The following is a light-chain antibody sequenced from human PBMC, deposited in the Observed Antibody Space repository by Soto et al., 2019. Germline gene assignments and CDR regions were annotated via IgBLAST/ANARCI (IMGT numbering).Light chain of an antibody. J-gene: IGKJ3*01. V-gene: IGKV3-20*01. CDR1: QSVSSKY. CDR2: GTS. CDR3: QQYGSSLFT. Sequence: DIVLTQSPGTLSLSPRERATLSCRASQSVSSKYLAWYQQKPGQAPRVLIYGTSIRASGVPERFSGGGSGTDFTLTITRLEPEDFAVYYCQQYGSSLFTCGPGTKVDFK.